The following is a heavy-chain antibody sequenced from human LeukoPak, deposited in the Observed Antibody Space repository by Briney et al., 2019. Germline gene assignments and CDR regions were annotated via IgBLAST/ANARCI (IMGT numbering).Heavy chain of an antibody. J-gene: IGHJ4*02. V-gene: IGHV5-10-1*01. CDR2: IDPSDSYT. D-gene: IGHD6-13*01. CDR1: GYSFTSYW. CDR3: ARLAISSIWSVYFDY. Sequence: GESLKISCKGSGYSFTSYWISWVCQMPGKGLEWMGRIDPSDSYTNYSPSFQGHVTISADKSISTAYLQWSSLKASDTAMYYCARLAISSIWSVYFDYWGQGTLVTVSS.